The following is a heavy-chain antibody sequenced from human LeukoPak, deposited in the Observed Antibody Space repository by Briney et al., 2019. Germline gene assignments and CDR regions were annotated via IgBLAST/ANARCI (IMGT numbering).Heavy chain of an antibody. J-gene: IGHJ4*02. Sequence: GGSLRLSCAASGSIFSDYNMHWVRQAPGKGLVWVSHINTDGSTAAFADSVKGRFTISRDNAKNTLYLQMSSLRAEDTAVYFCARNFYYGHDYWGQGTLVTVSS. D-gene: IGHD3-10*01. CDR3: ARNFYYGHDY. CDR2: INTDGSTA. CDR1: GSIFSDYN. V-gene: IGHV3-74*01.